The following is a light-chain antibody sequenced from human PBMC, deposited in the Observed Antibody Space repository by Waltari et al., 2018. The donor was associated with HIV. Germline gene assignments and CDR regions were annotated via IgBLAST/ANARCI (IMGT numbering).Light chain of an antibody. CDR3: FSYAGNNFLL. CDR2: DVS. J-gene: IGLJ2*01. CDR1: SSDIGLYNF. V-gene: IGLV2-8*01. Sequence: QSALTQPPSASGSPGQSVTISCAGTSSDIGLYNFVSWYQHHPGKAPKLMISDVSRRPSGVPSRFSGSKSGKTASLTVSWLQADDEATYYCFSYAGNNFLLFGGGTKLTVL.